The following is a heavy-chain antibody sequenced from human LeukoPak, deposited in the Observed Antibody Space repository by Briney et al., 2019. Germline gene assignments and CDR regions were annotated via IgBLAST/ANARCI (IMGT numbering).Heavy chain of an antibody. Sequence: GESLKICCKGAGYSCSNYWIGGVRQMAGKGLEWMGIILPGDSDTRYSPSFQGQVTISADKSISTAYLQWSSLKASDTAMYYCARQYYDILTGPNWFDPWGQGTLVTVSS. D-gene: IGHD3-9*01. J-gene: IGHJ5*02. CDR1: GYSCSNYW. CDR2: ILPGDSDT. CDR3: ARQYYDILTGPNWFDP. V-gene: IGHV5-51*01.